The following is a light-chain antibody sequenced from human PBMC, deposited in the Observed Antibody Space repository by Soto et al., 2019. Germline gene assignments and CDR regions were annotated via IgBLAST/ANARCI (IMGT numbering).Light chain of an antibody. V-gene: IGKV1-5*03. CDR1: HSISNW. J-gene: IGKJ1*01. Sequence: DIQMTQSPSTLSASVGDTVTITFRASHSISNWLAWYQQKPGKAPNLLIYKASRLGSGVPSRFSGSGTGTEFTLTVSSLQPDDFATYYCQQYDSFPWTFGQGTKVDIK. CDR2: KAS. CDR3: QQYDSFPWT.